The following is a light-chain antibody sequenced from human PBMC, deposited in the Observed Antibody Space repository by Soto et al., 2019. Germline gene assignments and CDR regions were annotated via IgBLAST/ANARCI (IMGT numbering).Light chain of an antibody. J-gene: IGLJ2*01. CDR3: SSYTSSSTLVV. V-gene: IGLV2-14*01. CDR1: SGDVGGYNY. Sequence: QSALTQPASVSGSPGQPITISCTGTSGDVGGYNYVSWYQQHPGKAPKLMIYDVSNRPSGVSNRFSGSKSGNTASLTISGLQAEDEADYYCSSYTSSSTLVVFGGGTQLTVL. CDR2: DVS.